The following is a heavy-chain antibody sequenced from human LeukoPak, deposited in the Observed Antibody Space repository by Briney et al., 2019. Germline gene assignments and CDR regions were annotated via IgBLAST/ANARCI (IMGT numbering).Heavy chain of an antibody. D-gene: IGHD2-2*01. CDR3: ASHSRSTSRVYYFDY. CDR2: ISGSGGST. Sequence: GGSLRLSCAASGFTFDEYGMSWVRQAPGKGLEWVSAISGSGGSTYYADSVKGRFTISRDNSKNTLYLQMNSLRAEDTAVYYCASHSRSTSRVYYFDYWGQGTLVTVSS. J-gene: IGHJ4*02. V-gene: IGHV3-23*01. CDR1: GFTFDEYG.